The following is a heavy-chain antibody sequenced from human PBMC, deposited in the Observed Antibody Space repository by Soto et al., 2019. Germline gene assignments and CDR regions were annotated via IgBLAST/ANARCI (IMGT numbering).Heavy chain of an antibody. J-gene: IGHJ3*02. Sequence: WGSLRLTCAASGFTFSDYYMSWIRQAPGKGLEWVSYISSSGSTIYYADSVKGRFTISRDNAKNSLYLQMNSLRAEDTAVYYCAREYCSGGSCYDYGAFDIWGQGTMVTVSS. V-gene: IGHV3-11*01. CDR3: AREYCSGGSCYDYGAFDI. CDR2: ISSSGSTI. D-gene: IGHD2-15*01. CDR1: GFTFSDYY.